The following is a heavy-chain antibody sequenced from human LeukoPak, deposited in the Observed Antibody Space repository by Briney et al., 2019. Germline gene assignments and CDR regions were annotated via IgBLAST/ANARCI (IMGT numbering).Heavy chain of an antibody. J-gene: IGHJ4*02. V-gene: IGHV3-30*04. Sequence: GGSLRLSCVDSGFTFSTYAMHWVRQAPGKGLEWVAAIALDDTDRYYIDSVKGRFTISRDDSKNTLYLHMTSLRAEDTAVYYCTNSDDYGDYWGQGTLVTVSS. CDR3: TNSDDYGDY. CDR2: IALDDTDR. CDR1: GFTFSTYA.